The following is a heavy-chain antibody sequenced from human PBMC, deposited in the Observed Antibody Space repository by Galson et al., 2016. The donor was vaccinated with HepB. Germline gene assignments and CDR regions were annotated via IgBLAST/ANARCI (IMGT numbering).Heavy chain of an antibody. J-gene: IGHJ4*02. CDR1: GDSISSGNYY. V-gene: IGHV4-39*07. D-gene: IGHD1-26*01. CDR3: ARGRLGGAAN. CDR2: IRHSGST. Sequence: SETLSLTCTVSGDSISSGNYYWSWIRQPPGKGLEWIGEIRHSGSTNYSPSLKSRVTISVDTSKNQFSLKLRSVTAADTAVYYCARGRLGGAANWGQGTLVTVSS.